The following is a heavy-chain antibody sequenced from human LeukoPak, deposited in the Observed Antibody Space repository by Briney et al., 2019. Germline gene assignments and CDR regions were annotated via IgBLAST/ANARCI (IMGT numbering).Heavy chain of an antibody. CDR3: AKDRTVTQFVDAFDI. Sequence: GGCLRLSCAVSGVASSSYAMSGGRQAPRGGLGRVSAIRGSGGRTYYADSVKGRFTISRDNSKNTLYLQMNSLRAEDTAVYDCAKDRTVTQFVDAFDIWGQGTMVTVSS. J-gene: IGHJ3*02. CDR2: IRGSGGRT. CDR1: GVASSSYA. V-gene: IGHV3-23*01. D-gene: IGHD4-17*01.